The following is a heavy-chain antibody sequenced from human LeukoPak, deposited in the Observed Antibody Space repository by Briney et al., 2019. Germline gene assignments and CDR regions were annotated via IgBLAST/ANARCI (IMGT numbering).Heavy chain of an antibody. Sequence: GGSLRLSCAASGFTFSSYAMSWVRQAPGKGLEWVSAISGSGGSTYYADSVKGRFTISRDNSKDTLYLQMNSLRAEDTAVYYCAKVAESGTYYDILTGYHFDYWGQGTLVTVSS. CDR1: GFTFSSYA. D-gene: IGHD3-9*01. V-gene: IGHV3-23*01. CDR2: ISGSGGST. CDR3: AKVAESGTYYDILTGYHFDY. J-gene: IGHJ4*02.